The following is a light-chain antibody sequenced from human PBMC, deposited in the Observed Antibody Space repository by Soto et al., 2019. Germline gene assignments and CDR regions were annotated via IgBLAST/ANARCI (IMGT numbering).Light chain of an antibody. CDR3: QQRSNWPSLT. J-gene: IGKJ4*01. Sequence: EVVMTQPPFTLFLSPVEIATLSCRASQFVSSNLAWYQQKPGQAPRLLIYGASTRATGIPARFSGSGSGTEFTLTISNLQSEDFAVYYCQQRSNWPSLTFGGGTKVDIK. V-gene: IGKV3D-15*01. CDR2: GAS. CDR1: QFVSSN.